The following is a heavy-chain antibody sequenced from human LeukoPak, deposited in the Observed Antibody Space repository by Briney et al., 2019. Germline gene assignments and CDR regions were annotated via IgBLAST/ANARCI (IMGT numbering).Heavy chain of an antibody. CDR3: ARRDRYCSSTSCYGHRFDP. D-gene: IGHD2-2*01. V-gene: IGHV4-39*01. J-gene: IGHJ5*02. CDR2: IYYSGST. CDR1: GGSISSSSYY. Sequence: SETLSLACTVSGGSISSSSYYWGWIRQPPGKGLEWIGSIYYSGSTYYNPSLKSRLTMSVDTSKNQFSLKLSSVTAADTAVYYCARRDRYCSSTSCYGHRFDPWGQGTLVTVSS.